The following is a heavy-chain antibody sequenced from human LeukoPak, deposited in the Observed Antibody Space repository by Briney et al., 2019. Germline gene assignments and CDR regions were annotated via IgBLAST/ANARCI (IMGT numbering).Heavy chain of an antibody. D-gene: IGHD3-22*01. V-gene: IGHV4-59*08. Sequence: SETLSLTCTVSGGSISSYYWSWIRQPPGKGLEWIGYIYYSGSTNYNPSLKSRVTISVDTSKNQFSLKLSSVTAADTAVYYCARGDSDYYDSSGDYSPLDYWGQGTLVTVSS. CDR1: GGSISSYY. J-gene: IGHJ4*02. CDR2: IYYSGST. CDR3: ARGDSDYYDSSGDYSPLDY.